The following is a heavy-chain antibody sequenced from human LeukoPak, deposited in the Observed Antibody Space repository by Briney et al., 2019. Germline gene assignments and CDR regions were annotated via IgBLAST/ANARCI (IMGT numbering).Heavy chain of an antibody. CDR2: IYYSGST. CDR3: ARRNAVAGHFDY. V-gene: IGHV4-30-4*01. CDR1: GGSISSGDYY. D-gene: IGHD6-19*01. J-gene: IGHJ4*02. Sequence: PSQTLSLTCTVSGGSISSGDYYWSWIRQPPGKGLEWIGYIYYSGSTYYNPSLKSRVTMSVDTSKNQFSLKLSSVTAVDTAVYYCARRNAVAGHFDYWGQGTLVTVSS.